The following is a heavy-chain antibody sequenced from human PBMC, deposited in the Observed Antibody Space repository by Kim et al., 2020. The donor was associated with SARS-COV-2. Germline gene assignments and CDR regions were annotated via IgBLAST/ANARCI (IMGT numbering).Heavy chain of an antibody. J-gene: IGHJ4*02. CDR1: GFSFRDYS. Sequence: GGSLRLSCAAYGFSFRDYSMNWVRQAPGKGLEWVSSISSSSTFIYHAGSLKGRFTSSRDNSRNSLYLQMTSLRAEDTAVYYCARGIDTCTGSSCPYFDSWGQGTLVTVSS. D-gene: IGHD2-8*02. CDR2: ISSSSTFI. CDR3: ARGIDTCTGSSCPYFDS. V-gene: IGHV3-21*01.